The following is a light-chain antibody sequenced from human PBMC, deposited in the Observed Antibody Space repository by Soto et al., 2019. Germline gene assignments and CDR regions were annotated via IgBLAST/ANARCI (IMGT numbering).Light chain of an antibody. Sequence: QSVLTQPPSASGTPGQTIATSCSGGSSNIGSHTVNWYQQLPGTAPRLLIYSNTQRPSGVPDRFSGSKSGTSASLAISGLQSEYEGDYYCAAWDDSLNGVVFGGGTKVTVL. V-gene: IGLV1-44*01. CDR2: SNT. J-gene: IGLJ2*01. CDR3: AAWDDSLNGVV. CDR1: SSNIGSHT.